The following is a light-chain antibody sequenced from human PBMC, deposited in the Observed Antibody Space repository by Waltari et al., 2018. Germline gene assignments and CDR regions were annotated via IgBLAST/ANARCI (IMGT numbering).Light chain of an antibody. V-gene: IGLV1-44*01. J-gene: IGLJ3*02. CDR3: AAWDDSLHVRL. CDR2: SNN. Sequence: QSVLTQPPSASGPPGQRVTLPCSGGSSPLGRSPVTWYQQLPGTAPKPLIYSNNNRPSGVPDRFSGSKSGTSASLAISGLQSDDEASYYCAAWDDSLHVRLFGGGTKLTVL. CDR1: SSPLGRSP.